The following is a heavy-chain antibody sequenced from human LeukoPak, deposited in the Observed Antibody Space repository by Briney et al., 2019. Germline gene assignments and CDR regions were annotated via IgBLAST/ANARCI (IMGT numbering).Heavy chain of an antibody. D-gene: IGHD3-3*01. V-gene: IGHV3-7*01. CDR2: IKQDGSEK. CDR3: ARSLITIFGVVIPFDY. Sequence: GGSLRLSCAASGFTFSSYGMSWVRQAPGKGLEWVANIKQDGSEKYYVDSVKGRFTISRDNAKNSLYLQMNSLRAEDTAVYYCARSLITIFGVVIPFDYWGQGTLVTVSS. CDR1: GFTFSSYG. J-gene: IGHJ4*02.